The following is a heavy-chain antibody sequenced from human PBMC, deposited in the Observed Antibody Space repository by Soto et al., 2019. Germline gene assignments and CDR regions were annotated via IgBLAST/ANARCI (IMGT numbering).Heavy chain of an antibody. CDR2: INGGNGNT. CDR3: ARDGVVAGNTNFDY. D-gene: IGHD6-19*01. Sequence: ASVKVSCKASGYTFTNSAMHWVRQAPGQRLEWMGWINGGNGNTKYSPKFQDRVTITRDTSASTAYMELRTLRSEDTAVYYCARDGVVAGNTNFDYWGQGTLVTVSS. V-gene: IGHV1-3*01. CDR1: GYTFTNSA. J-gene: IGHJ4*02.